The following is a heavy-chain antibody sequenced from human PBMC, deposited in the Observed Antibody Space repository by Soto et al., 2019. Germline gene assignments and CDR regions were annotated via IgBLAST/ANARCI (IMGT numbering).Heavy chain of an antibody. Sequence: PATPSLTCTIPPGPTSSSDYYWGWIRQTPGKGLEWIGSIYYGGSTYYNPSLKSRVTISVDTSKNQFSLKLSSVTAADTAVYYCARLSITGTTGPYYYGMDVWGQGTTVTVSS. J-gene: IGHJ6*02. D-gene: IGHD1-7*01. CDR3: ARLSITGTTGPYYYGMDV. V-gene: IGHV4-39*01. CDR1: PGPTSSSDYY. CDR2: IYYGGST.